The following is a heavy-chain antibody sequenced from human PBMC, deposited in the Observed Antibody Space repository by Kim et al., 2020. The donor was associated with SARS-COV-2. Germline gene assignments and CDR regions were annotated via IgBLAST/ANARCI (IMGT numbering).Heavy chain of an antibody. Sequence: GGSLRLSCAASGFTFSSYGMHWVRQAPGKGLEWVAVIWYDGSNKYYADSVKGRFTISRDNSKNTLYLQMNSLRAEDTAVYYCAKLPYYYDSSGYYSWGQGTLVTVSS. CDR3: AKLPYYYDSSGYYS. J-gene: IGHJ4*02. D-gene: IGHD3-22*01. CDR1: GFTFSSYG. V-gene: IGHV3-33*06. CDR2: IWYDGSNK.